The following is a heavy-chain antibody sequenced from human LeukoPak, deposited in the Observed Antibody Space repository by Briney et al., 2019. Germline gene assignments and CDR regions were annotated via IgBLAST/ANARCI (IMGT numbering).Heavy chain of an antibody. Sequence: GGSLRLSCSASGFTFSNYWMSWVRQAPGKGLEWVANIKQNESEKYYVDSVKGRFTISRDNAKSSLYLQMNSLRAEDTAVYYCARALDSSSSRYQAFEEWGQGTLVTVSS. CDR3: ARALDSSSSRYQAFEE. V-gene: IGHV3-7*01. J-gene: IGHJ4*02. CDR2: IKQNESEK. D-gene: IGHD2-2*01. CDR1: GFTFSNYW.